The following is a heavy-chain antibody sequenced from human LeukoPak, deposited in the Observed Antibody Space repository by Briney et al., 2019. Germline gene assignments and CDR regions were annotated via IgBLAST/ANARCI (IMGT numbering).Heavy chain of an antibody. D-gene: IGHD5-24*01. V-gene: IGHV3-33*01. CDR3: AREGRDGYNFDY. Sequence: SGGSLRLSCAASGFTFSSYGMHWVRQAPGKGLEWVAVIWYDGSNKYYADSVKGRFTIYRDNSKNTLYLQMNSLRAEDTAVYYCAREGRDGYNFDYWGQGTLVTVSS. CDR2: IWYDGSNK. CDR1: GFTFSSYG. J-gene: IGHJ4*02.